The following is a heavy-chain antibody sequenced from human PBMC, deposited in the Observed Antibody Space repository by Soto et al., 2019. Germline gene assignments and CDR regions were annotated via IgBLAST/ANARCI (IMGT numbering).Heavy chain of an antibody. CDR2: IMPIFGTG. V-gene: IGHV1-69*13. D-gene: IGHD3-10*01. J-gene: IGHJ6*02. CDR3: ARDFCSVITMPDYCGMDA. Sequence: SVKVSCKASGGTFSSFAISWVRQAPGQGLEWMGGIMPIFGTGNYAQKFQGRVTITADESTSTAYMELSSLRSEDTAVYYCARDFCSVITMPDYCGMDALGQGASVTVSS. CDR1: GGTFSSFA.